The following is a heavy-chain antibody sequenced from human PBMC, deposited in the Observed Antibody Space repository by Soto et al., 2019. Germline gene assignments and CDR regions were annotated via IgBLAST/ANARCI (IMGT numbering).Heavy chain of an antibody. V-gene: IGHV4-39*01. Sequence: KPSETLSLTCTVSGGSISSSSYYWGWIRQPPGKGLEWIESIYYSGSTYYNPSLKSRVTISVDTSKNQFSLKLSSVTAADTAVYYCAYLTLTGYTNWFDPWGQGTLVTVSS. CDR2: IYYSGST. CDR3: AYLTLTGYTNWFDP. CDR1: GGSISSSSYY. D-gene: IGHD3-9*01. J-gene: IGHJ5*02.